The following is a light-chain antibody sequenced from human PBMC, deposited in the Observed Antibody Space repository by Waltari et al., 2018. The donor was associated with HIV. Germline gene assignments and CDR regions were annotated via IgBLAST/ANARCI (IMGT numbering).Light chain of an antibody. CDR1: QNVDSW. J-gene: IGKJ2*01. V-gene: IGKV1-5*03. CDR2: KAS. Sequence: IQMTQSPSILSASVGDRVTITCRASQNVDSWLAWYQQRPGKAPKLLIYKASTLQYGVPARFTGSRSGTNFTLTINSLHPDDFATYYCQQYNSDFYTFGLGTRLDLK. CDR3: QQYNSDFYT.